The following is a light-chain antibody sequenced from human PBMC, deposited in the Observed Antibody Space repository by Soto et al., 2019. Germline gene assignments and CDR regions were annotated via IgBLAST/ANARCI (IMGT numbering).Light chain of an antibody. J-gene: IGLJ1*01. CDR3: CSFAGSSTYV. V-gene: IGLV2-23*01. CDR1: SRDVGSYNL. CDR2: EGT. Sequence: QSALTQPASVSGSPLHSITISCTGTSRDVGSYNLVSWYQQHPGNAPKLIIYEGTKRPSGVSYRFSGSKSGNTASLTISGLQEEDEGDYHCCSFAGSSTYVFGTGTKVTVL.